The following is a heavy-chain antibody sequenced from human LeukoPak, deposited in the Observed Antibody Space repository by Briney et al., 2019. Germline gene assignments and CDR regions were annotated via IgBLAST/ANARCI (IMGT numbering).Heavy chain of an antibody. D-gene: IGHD3-16*01. V-gene: IGHV4-59*01. CDR1: GDPIRSSY. CDR2: IYYTGTT. J-gene: IGHJ2*01. Sequence: TSETLSLTCTVSGDPIRSSYWSWIRQPPGKGLEWIGYIYYTGTTTYNPSLKSRVTISVDTSKNQFSLNLSPVTAADTAVYYCARRGGLNRGYWYFDLWGRGTLVTVSS. CDR3: ARRGGLNRGYWYFDL.